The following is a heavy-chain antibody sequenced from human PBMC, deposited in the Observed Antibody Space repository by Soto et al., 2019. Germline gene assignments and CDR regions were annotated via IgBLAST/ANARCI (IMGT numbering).Heavy chain of an antibody. V-gene: IGHV4-59*08. D-gene: IGHD2-2*02. CDR3: AFLGGVPAAIHY. CDR2: IYYSGST. Sequence: QVQLQASCPGLVTPSATLSLPCTVSGGSISRYYWSWIRKPPGKGLEWIGYIYYSGSTNYNPSLKSPVTISVDTSKNQFCMKLSSVTAADTAVYYCAFLGGVPAAIHYCGQGTLVTVSS. CDR1: GGSISRYY. J-gene: IGHJ4*02.